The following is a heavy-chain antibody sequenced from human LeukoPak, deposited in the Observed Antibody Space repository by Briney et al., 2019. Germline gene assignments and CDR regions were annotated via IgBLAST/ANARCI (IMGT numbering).Heavy chain of an antibody. D-gene: IGHD3-10*01. CDR2: IIPILGIA. CDR1: GGTFSSYA. Sequence: SVKVSCKASGGTFSSYAISWVRQAPGQGLEWMGRIIPILGIANYAQKFQGRVTITADKSTSTAYMELSSLRPEDTAVYYCARVGYPYYYGSGSYYGVDYWGQGTLVTVSS. V-gene: IGHV1-69*04. J-gene: IGHJ4*02. CDR3: ARVGYPYYYGSGSYYGVDY.